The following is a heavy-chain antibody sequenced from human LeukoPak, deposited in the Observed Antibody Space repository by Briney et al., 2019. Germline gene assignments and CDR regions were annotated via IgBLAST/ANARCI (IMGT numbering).Heavy chain of an antibody. V-gene: IGHV3-7*01. CDR3: ARDRSYCSSTSCYNNLGYYYMDV. J-gene: IGHJ6*03. D-gene: IGHD2-2*02. Sequence: GGSLRLSCAASTFTFSNYWMNWVRQAPGKGLEWVANIKQDESEKYYVDSVKGRFTISRDNAKNSLYLQMNSLRAEDTAVYYCARDRSYCSSTSCYNNLGYYYMDVWGKGTTVTVSS. CDR1: TFTFSNYW. CDR2: IKQDESEK.